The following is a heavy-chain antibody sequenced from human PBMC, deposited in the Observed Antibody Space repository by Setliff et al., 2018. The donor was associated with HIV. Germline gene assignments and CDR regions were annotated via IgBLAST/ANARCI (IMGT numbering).Heavy chain of an antibody. CDR3: ARVTDYYDSSGYTTRPSDDY. CDR1: GYTFTSYG. CDR2: ISAYNGNT. J-gene: IGHJ4*02. V-gene: IGHV1-18*01. Sequence: ASVKVSCKASGYTFTSYGISWVRQAPGQGLEWMGWISAYNGNTNYAQKRQGRVTMTTDTSTSTAYMELRSLRSDDTAVYYCARVTDYYDSSGYTTRPSDDYWGQGTLVTVSS. D-gene: IGHD3-22*01.